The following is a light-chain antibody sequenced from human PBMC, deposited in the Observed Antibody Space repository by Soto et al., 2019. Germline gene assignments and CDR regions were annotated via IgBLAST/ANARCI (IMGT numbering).Light chain of an antibody. CDR3: QQLNSYPIT. CDR2: AAS. J-gene: IGKJ5*01. CDR1: QGISSY. Sequence: DIHLTQSPSFLSASVGDRVTITCRASQGISSYLAWYQQKPGKAPKLLIYAASTLQGGVPSRFSGSGSGTEFTLTISSLQPEDFATYYCQQLNSYPITFGQGTRLEIK. V-gene: IGKV1-9*01.